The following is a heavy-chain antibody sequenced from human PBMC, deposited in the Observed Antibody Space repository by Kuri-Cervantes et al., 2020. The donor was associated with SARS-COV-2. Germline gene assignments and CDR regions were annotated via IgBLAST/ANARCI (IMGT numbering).Heavy chain of an antibody. V-gene: IGHV4-34*01. CDR3: ARGLTTITLYFFDS. Sequence: SETLSLTCAVSGGSISSGGYYWNWIRQPPGKGLEWIGEITPSGNTNYNPSLKSRVTISVDASKKQSSLKLSSVTTADTAMYYCARGLTTITLYFFDSWGQGTLVTVSS. CDR2: ITPSGNT. CDR1: GGSISSGGYY. D-gene: IGHD4-11*01. J-gene: IGHJ4*02.